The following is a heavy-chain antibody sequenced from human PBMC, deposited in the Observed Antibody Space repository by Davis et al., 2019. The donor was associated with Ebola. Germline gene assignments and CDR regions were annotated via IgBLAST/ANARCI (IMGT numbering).Heavy chain of an antibody. Sequence: HTGGSLRLSCAASGFTFSSYWMHWVRQAPGKGLVWVSRINSDGSSTSYADSVKGRFTISRDNAKNTLYLQMNSLRAEDTAVYYCARDLRLVGRWLQLYHYGMDVWGQGTTVTVSS. V-gene: IGHV3-74*01. D-gene: IGHD5-24*01. J-gene: IGHJ6*02. CDR1: GFTFSSYW. CDR3: ARDLRLVGRWLQLYHYGMDV. CDR2: INSDGSST.